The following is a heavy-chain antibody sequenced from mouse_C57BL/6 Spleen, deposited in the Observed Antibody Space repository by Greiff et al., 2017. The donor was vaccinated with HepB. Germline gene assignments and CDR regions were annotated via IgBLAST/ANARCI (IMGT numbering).Heavy chain of an antibody. V-gene: IGHV1-9*01. Sequence: VQLQQSGAELMKPGASVKLSCKATGYTFTGYWIEWVKQRPGHGLEWIGEILPGSGSTNYNEKFKGKATFTADTSSNTAYMQISSLTTEDSAIYYCARSGATVESWFAYWGQGTLVTVSA. CDR2: ILPGSGST. D-gene: IGHD1-1*01. J-gene: IGHJ3*01. CDR1: GYTFTGYW. CDR3: ARSGATVESWFAY.